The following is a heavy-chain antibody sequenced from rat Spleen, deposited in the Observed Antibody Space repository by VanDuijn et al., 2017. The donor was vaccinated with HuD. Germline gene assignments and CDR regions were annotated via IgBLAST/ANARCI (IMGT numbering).Heavy chain of an antibody. CDR3: ARVGVYYPFAY. CDR1: GFSLTSYN. D-gene: IGHD1-1*01. CDR2: IWTGGST. V-gene: IGHV2-30*01. J-gene: IGHJ3*01. Sequence: QVQLKESGPGLVQPSQTLSLTCTVSGFSLTSYNVHWVRQPTGKGLEWMGIIWTGGSTDYNSALKSRLSISRDTSKSQVFLKMNSLQTDDTATYYCARVGVYYPFAYWGQGTLVTVSS.